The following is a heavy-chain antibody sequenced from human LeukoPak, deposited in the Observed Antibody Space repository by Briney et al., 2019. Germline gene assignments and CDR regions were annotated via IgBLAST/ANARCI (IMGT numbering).Heavy chain of an antibody. V-gene: IGHV4-38-2*01. CDR1: GYSISSDYY. Sequence: PSETLSLTCAVSGYSISSDYYWGCLRLPPGKRLGWIVTIYHSGSAYYNPSLKSRVTISVDTSKNQFSLKLSSVTAADTAVYYCARGRGSWQWLVPRPYYFDYWGQGTLVTVSS. D-gene: IGHD6-19*01. CDR3: ARGRGSWQWLVPRPYYFDY. CDR2: IYHSGSA. J-gene: IGHJ4*02.